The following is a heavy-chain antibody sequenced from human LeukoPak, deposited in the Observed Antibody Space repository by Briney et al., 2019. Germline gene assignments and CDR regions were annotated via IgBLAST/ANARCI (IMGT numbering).Heavy chain of an antibody. J-gene: IGHJ4*02. V-gene: IGHV4-59*01. Sequence: SETLSLTCTVSGDSISNYYWNWIRQPPGKGLEWIGYIYYSGSTNYNPSLKSRVTISVDTSKNQFSLKLSSVTAADTAVYYCASFYCSGGSCYFRDWGQGTLVTVSS. CDR1: GDSISNYY. D-gene: IGHD2-15*01. CDR2: IYYSGST. CDR3: ASFYCSGGSCYFRD.